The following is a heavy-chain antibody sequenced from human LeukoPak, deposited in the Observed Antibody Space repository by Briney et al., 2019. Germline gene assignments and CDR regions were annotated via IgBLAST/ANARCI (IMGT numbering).Heavy chain of an antibody. D-gene: IGHD5-18*01. J-gene: IGHJ4*02. CDR2: IYYSGST. Sequence: ETLSLTCTVSGGSVSSGSYYWSWIRQPPGKGLEWIGYIYYSGSTNYHPSLKSRVTISVDTSKNQFSLKLSSVTAADTAVYCCAREVTAMGIDYWGQGTLVTVSS. CDR3: AREVTAMGIDY. V-gene: IGHV4-61*01. CDR1: GGSVSSGSYY.